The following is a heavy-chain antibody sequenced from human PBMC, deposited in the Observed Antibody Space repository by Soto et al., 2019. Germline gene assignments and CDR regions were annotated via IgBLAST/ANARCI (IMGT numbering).Heavy chain of an antibody. V-gene: IGHV1-3*01. J-gene: IGHJ4*02. CDR2: INAGNGNT. D-gene: IGHD3-22*01. Sequence: ASVKVSCKASGYTFTSYAMHWVRQAPGQRLEWMGWINAGNGNTKYSQKFQGRVTITRDTSASTAYMELSSLRSEDTAVYYCARGYYDASGYYWAWFDYWGQETLVTVSS. CDR1: GYTFTSYA. CDR3: ARGYYDASGYYWAWFDY.